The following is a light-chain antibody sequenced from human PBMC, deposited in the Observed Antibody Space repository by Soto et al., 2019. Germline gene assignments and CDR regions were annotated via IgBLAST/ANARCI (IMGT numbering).Light chain of an antibody. Sequence: DIQMTQSPSSLSASVGDRVTITCWASQGISNYLAWYQQKPGKVPKLLIYAASTLQSGVPSQFSGSGSGTDFTLTISSLQPEDVATYYCQKYNSAPCTFGPGTKVDIK. J-gene: IGKJ3*01. CDR1: QGISNY. CDR3: QKYNSAPCT. CDR2: AAS. V-gene: IGKV1-27*01.